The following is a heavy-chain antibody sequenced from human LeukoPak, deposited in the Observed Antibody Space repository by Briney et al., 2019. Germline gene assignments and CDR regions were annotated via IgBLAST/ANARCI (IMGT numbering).Heavy chain of an antibody. Sequence: GGSLRLSCAASGFTCDDYAMHWVRRAPGEGLEWVSGISWNSGSIGYADSVKGRFTISRDNAKNSLYLQMNSLRAEDMALYYCAEGVGSVFDLWGRGTLVTVSS. V-gene: IGHV3-9*03. CDR1: GFTCDDYA. J-gene: IGHJ2*01. CDR3: AEGVGSVFDL. D-gene: IGHD1-26*01. CDR2: ISWNSGSI.